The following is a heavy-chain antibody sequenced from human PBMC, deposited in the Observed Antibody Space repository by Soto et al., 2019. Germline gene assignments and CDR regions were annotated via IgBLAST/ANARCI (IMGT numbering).Heavy chain of an antibody. D-gene: IGHD6-13*01. Sequence: PSETLSLTCAVYGGSFSCYYWSWIRQPPGKGLEWIGEINHSGSTNYNPSLKSRVTISVDTSKNQFSLKLSSVTAADTGVYYCARVSSTWHLLPDSWGQGTRVTVSS. J-gene: IGHJ4*02. CDR1: GGSFSCYY. CDR3: ARVSSTWHLLPDS. V-gene: IGHV4-34*01. CDR2: INHSGST.